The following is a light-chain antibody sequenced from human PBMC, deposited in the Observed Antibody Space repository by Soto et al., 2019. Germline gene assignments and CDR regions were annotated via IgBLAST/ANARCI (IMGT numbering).Light chain of an antibody. CDR1: QGISNS. CDR2: AAS. CDR3: QNYKSAPRT. Sequence: DIQMTQSPSSLSASIGDRVTISCRARQGISNSLAWYQQKAGEVPKLLIYAASTSHSGVPSRFRGSGPGTDFTLTISSLQPEDGAKYYCQNYKSAPRTFGQGTKVEIK. V-gene: IGKV1-27*01. J-gene: IGKJ1*01.